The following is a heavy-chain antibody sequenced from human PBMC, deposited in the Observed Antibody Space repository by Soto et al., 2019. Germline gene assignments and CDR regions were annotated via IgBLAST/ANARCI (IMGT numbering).Heavy chain of an antibody. CDR1: GFTFRSYA. J-gene: IGHJ4*02. V-gene: IGHV3-15*01. CDR3: TTDPVGARG. Sequence: EEQLLESGGGLVQPGGSLRLSCRASGFTFRSYAMTWVRQAPGKGLEWVGRIKSKTDGGTTDYAAPVKGRFTISRDDSKNTLYLQMNSLKTEDTAVYYCTTDPVGARGWGQGTLVTVSS. D-gene: IGHD1-26*01. CDR2: IKSKTDGGTT.